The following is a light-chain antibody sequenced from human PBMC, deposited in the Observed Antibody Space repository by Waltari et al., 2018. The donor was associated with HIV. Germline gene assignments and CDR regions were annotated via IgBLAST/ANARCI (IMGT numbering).Light chain of an antibody. CDR2: EDH. V-gene: IGLV6-57*04. CDR3: HSYDTNNQV. CDR1: SGSIASNY. Sequence: NFMLTQPHSMSESPGKTVTISCTRSSGSIASNYVQWYQQRPGSAPTTVIYEDHERPSGVPDRFSGSIDSSSTSASLTLSGLKTEDEADYYCHSYDTNNQVFGGGTKLTVV. J-gene: IGLJ2*01.